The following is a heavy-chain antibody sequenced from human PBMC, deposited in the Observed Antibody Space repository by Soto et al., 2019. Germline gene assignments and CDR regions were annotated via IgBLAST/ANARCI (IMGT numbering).Heavy chain of an antibody. Sequence: QLQLQESGPGLVKPSETLSLTCTVSGGSISSSSYYWGWIRQPPGKGLEWIGSIYYSGSTYYNPSLKSRVTISVDTAKNQFSLKLSSVTAADTAVYYWARHPGVGELELPYNWFDPWGQGTLVTVSS. CDR3: ARHPGVGELELPYNWFDP. CDR1: GGSISSSSYY. D-gene: IGHD1-7*01. CDR2: IYYSGST. V-gene: IGHV4-39*01. J-gene: IGHJ5*02.